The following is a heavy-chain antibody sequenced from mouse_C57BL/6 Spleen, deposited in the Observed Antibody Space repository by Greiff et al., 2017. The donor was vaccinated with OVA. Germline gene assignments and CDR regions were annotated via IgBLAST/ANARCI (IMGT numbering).Heavy chain of an antibody. CDR2: ISSGGSYT. Sequence: EVKLMESGGDLVKPGGSLKLSCAASGFTFSSYGMSWVRQTPDKRLEWVATISSGGSYTYYPDSVKGRFTISRDNAKNTLYLQMISLKSEDTAMYFCARQVTYPLYGMDYWGQGTSVTVSS. V-gene: IGHV5-6*01. J-gene: IGHJ4*01. CDR1: GFTFSSYG. D-gene: IGHD5-1*01. CDR3: ARQVTYPLYGMDY.